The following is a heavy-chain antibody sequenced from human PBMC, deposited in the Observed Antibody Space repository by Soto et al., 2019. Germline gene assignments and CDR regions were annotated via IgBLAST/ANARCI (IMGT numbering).Heavy chain of an antibody. Sequence: PSETQSLTSLVSAFPIISPYSWGWIRQPPGKGLEWIGSISHSGTTSYSPSLTSRVSISVDTSKNQVSLKLTSVTAADTAVYFCARVTMVVRDSDHFGVDVWGHGTTVTVSS. CDR2: ISHSGTT. CDR3: ARVTMVVRDSDHFGVDV. J-gene: IGHJ6*02. D-gene: IGHD4-17*01. CDR1: AFPIISPYS. V-gene: IGHV4-38-2*02.